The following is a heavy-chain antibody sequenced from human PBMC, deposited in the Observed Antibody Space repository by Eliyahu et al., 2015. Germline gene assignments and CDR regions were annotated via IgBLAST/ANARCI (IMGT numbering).Heavy chain of an antibody. CDR1: GDSXXTSNYY. V-gene: IGHV4-39*02. J-gene: IGHJ4*01. D-gene: IGHD6-19*01. CDR3: ARYGTYSSGWYEGLNF. CDR2: VYYSGXT. Sequence: QLQLQESGPGLVKPSETLSLICXVSGDSXXTSNYYWGWIRQPPGKELEXIGSVYYSGXTHYSPSLKSRVTISVDTSNNHFSLKLTSLTAADTAVYYCARYGTYSSGWYEGLNFWGHGTLVTVSS.